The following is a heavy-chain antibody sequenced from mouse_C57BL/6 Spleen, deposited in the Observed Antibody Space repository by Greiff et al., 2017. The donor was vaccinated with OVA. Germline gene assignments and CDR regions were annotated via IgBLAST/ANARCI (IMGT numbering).Heavy chain of an antibody. J-gene: IGHJ2*01. V-gene: IGHV1-52*01. CDR3: ARGGYGSRGDY. D-gene: IGHD1-1*01. CDR1: GYTFTSYW. CDR2: IDPSDSET. Sequence: QVQLQQPGAELVRPGSSVKLSCKASGYTFTSYWMHWVKQRPIQGLEWIGNIDPSDSETHYNQKFKDKATLTVDKSSSTAYMQRSSLTSEDSAVYYCARGGYGSRGDYWGQGTTLTVSS.